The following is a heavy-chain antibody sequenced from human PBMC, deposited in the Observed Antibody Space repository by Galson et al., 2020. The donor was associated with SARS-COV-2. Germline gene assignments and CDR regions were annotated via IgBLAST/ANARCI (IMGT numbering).Heavy chain of an antibody. CDR1: GFTFSSYS. CDR2: ISSSSSSI. CDR3: ARDPGYCSSTSCESPYYYYYGMDV. V-gene: IGHV3-21*01. J-gene: IGHJ6*02. D-gene: IGHD2-2*03. Sequence: GGSLRLSCAASGFTFSSYSMNWVRQAPGKGLEWVSSISSSSSSIYYADSVKGRFTISRDNAKNSLYLQMNSLRAEDTAVYYCARDPGYCSSTSCESPYYYYYGMDVWGQGTTVTVSS.